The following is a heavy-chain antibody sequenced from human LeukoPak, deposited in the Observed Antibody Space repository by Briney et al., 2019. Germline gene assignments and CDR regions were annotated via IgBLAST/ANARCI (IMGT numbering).Heavy chain of an antibody. D-gene: IGHD2-21*02. CDR2: IYYSGST. CDR3: ARDSSVTAVPFDY. Sequence: SETLSLTCTVSGGSISSGGYYWSWIRQHPGKGLEWIGYIYYSGSTYNNPSLKSRLTISVDTSKKQFSLKLSSVTAADTAVYYCARDSSVTAVPFDYWGRGTLVTVSS. J-gene: IGHJ4*02. CDR1: GGSISSGGYY. V-gene: IGHV4-31*03.